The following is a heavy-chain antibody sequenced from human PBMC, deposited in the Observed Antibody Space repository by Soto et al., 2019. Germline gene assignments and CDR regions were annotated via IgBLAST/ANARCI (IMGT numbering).Heavy chain of an antibody. CDR1: GFTFSNAW. Sequence: GGSLRLSCAASGFTFSNAWMSWVRQAPGKGLEWVGRIKSKTDGGTTDYAAPVKGRFTISRDDSKNTLYLQMNSLKTEDAAVYYCTTDRDYGPPTDYYGMDVWGQGTTVTVSS. V-gene: IGHV3-15*01. CDR3: TTDRDYGPPTDYYGMDV. J-gene: IGHJ6*02. D-gene: IGHD4-17*01. CDR2: IKSKTDGGTT.